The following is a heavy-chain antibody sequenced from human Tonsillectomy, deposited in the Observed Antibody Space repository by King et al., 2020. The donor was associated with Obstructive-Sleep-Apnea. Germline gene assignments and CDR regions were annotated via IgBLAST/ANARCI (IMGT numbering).Heavy chain of an antibody. J-gene: IGHJ4*02. V-gene: IGHV1-69*09. CDR2: IIPILGIA. D-gene: IGHD6-19*01. CDR1: GGTFSSYA. CDR3: ARGIAVAGTDRDRPDDY. Sequence: QLVQSGAEVKKPGSSVKVSCKASGGTFSSYAISWVRQAPGQGLEWMGRIIPILGIANYAQKFQGRVTITADKSTSTAYMELSSLRSEDTAVYYCARGIAVAGTDRDRPDDYWGQGTLVTVSS.